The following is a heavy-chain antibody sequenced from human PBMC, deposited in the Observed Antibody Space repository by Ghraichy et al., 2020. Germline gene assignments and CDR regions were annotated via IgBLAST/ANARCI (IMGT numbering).Heavy chain of an antibody. J-gene: IGHJ2*01. V-gene: IGHV1-24*01. D-gene: IGHD3-3*01. CDR1: GYTLTELS. Sequence: ASVKVSCKVSGYTLTELSMHWVRQAPGKGLEWMGGFDPEDGETIYAQKFQGRVTMTEDTSPDTAYMELSSLRSEDTAVYYCSTVVGDFWSAPQGYWYFDLWGRGTLVTVSS. CDR3: STVVGDFWSAPQGYWYFDL. CDR2: FDPEDGET.